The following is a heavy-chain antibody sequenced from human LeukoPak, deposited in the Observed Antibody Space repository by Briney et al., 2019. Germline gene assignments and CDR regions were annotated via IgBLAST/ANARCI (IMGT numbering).Heavy chain of an antibody. CDR2: VYSSGST. J-gene: IGHJ5*02. Sequence: PSETLSLTCTVSGGSISSYYWSWIRQPAGKGLEWIGRVYSSGSTDYNPSLKSRVTMSVDTSKNQFSLKVTSVTAADTAVYYCARDQSSGYNWFAPWGQGTLVTVSS. CDR3: ARDQSSGYNWFAP. CDR1: GGSISSYY. V-gene: IGHV4-4*07. D-gene: IGHD6-19*01.